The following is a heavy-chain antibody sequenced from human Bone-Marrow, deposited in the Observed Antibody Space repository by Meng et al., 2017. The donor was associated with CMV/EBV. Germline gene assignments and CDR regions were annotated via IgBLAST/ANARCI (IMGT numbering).Heavy chain of an antibody. J-gene: IGHJ4*02. Sequence: QVHLQESGPELVKPSQTLSLPFTVSGGSNRSRSYHWGGTRQPPGKGLEWIGSIYYSGSTYYNPSLKSRVTISVDTSKNQFSLKLSSVTAADTAVYYCARDNSPRFDYWGQGTLVTVSS. CDR3: ARDNSPRFDY. V-gene: IGHV4-39*07. CDR1: GGSNRSRSYH. D-gene: IGHD4-23*01. CDR2: IYYSGST.